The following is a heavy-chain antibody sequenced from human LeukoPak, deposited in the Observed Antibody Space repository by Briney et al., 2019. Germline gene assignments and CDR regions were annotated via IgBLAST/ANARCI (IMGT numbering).Heavy chain of an antibody. CDR2: IYYSGST. V-gene: IGHV4-59*12. D-gene: IGHD4-11*01. J-gene: IGHJ3*02. CDR1: GGSISSYY. Sequence: SETLSLTCTVSGGSISSYYWSWIRQPPGKGLEWIGYIYYSGSTYYNPSLKSRVTISVDTSKNQFSLKLSSVTAADTAVYYCARDPPHYSNYGGGAFDIWGQGTMVTVSS. CDR3: ARDPPHYSNYGGGAFDI.